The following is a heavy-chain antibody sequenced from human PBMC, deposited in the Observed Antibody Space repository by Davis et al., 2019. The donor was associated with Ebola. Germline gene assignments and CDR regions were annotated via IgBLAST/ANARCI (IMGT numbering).Heavy chain of an antibody. V-gene: IGHV1-2*02. Sequence: ASVKVSCKASGYTFTAYSMHWVRQAPGQGLEWMGWINPNSGGTNCAQKFQGRVTMTSDTSSSTAYMELSRLRSDDTAVYYCARVPNYYYYMDVWGKGTTVTVSS. CDR2: INPNSGGT. J-gene: IGHJ6*03. CDR1: GYTFTAYS. CDR3: ARVPNYYYYMDV.